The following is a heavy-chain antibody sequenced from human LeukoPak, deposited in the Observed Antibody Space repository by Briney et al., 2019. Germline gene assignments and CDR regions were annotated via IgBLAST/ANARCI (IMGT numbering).Heavy chain of an antibody. Sequence: GASVKVSCKASGYTFTSYDINWVRQATGQGLEWMGWMNPNSGNTGYAQKFQGRVTMTRNTSISTAYMELSRLRSDDTAVYYCARDPRYCSGGSCYGYNWFDPWGQGTLVTVSS. CDR3: ARDPRYCSGGSCYGYNWFDP. CDR2: MNPNSGNT. J-gene: IGHJ5*02. D-gene: IGHD2-15*01. CDR1: GYTFTSYD. V-gene: IGHV1-8*01.